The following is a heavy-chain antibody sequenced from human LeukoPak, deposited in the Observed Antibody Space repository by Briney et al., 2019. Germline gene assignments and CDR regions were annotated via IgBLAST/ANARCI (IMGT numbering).Heavy chain of an antibody. Sequence: GGSLRLSCAASGFTVSSNYMSWVRQAPGKGLEWVSVIYSGGSTYYADSVKGRFTISRHNSKNTLYLQMNSLRAEDTAVYYCARAGRNSGDYYTHFDSWGQGTLVTVSS. D-gene: IGHD3-22*01. CDR3: ARAGRNSGDYYTHFDS. J-gene: IGHJ4*02. CDR2: IYSGGST. CDR1: GFTVSSNY. V-gene: IGHV3-53*04.